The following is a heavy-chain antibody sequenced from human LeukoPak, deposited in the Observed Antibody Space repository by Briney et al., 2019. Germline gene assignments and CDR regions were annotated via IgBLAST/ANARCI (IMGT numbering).Heavy chain of an antibody. CDR1: GGSISSYY. Sequence: SETLSLTCTVSGGSISSYYWSWIRQPPGKGLEWIGYIYYSGSTNYNPSLKSRVTISVDTSKNQFSLKLSSVTAVDTAVYYCARLRYPYGDLYYFDYWGQGTLVTVSS. D-gene: IGHD4-17*01. J-gene: IGHJ4*02. V-gene: IGHV4-59*08. CDR2: IYYSGST. CDR3: ARLRYPYGDLYYFDY.